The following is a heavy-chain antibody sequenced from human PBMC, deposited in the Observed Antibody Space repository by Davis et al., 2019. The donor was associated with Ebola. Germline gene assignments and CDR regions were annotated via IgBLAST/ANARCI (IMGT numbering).Heavy chain of an antibody. CDR3: ARDSSGWYQWVGMDV. J-gene: IGHJ6*02. V-gene: IGHV4-4*02. CDR2: IYHSGST. D-gene: IGHD6-19*01. Sequence: SETLSLTCAVSGGSISSSNWWSWVRQPPGKGLEWIGEIYHSGSTNYNPSLKSRVTISVDTSKNQFSLKLSSVTAADTAVYYCARDSSGWYQWVGMDVWGQGTTVTVSS. CDR1: GGSISSSNW.